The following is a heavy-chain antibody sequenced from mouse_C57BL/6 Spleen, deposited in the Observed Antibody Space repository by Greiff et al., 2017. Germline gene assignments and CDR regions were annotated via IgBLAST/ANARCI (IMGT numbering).Heavy chain of an antibody. J-gene: IGHJ3*01. D-gene: IGHD1-1*01. Sequence: VQLQQSDAELVKPGASVKISCKVSGYTFTDHTIHWMKQRPEQGLEWIGYIYPRDGSTKYNEKFKGKATLTADKSSSTAYMPLNSLTSEDSAVYFCVRRDYYGPAWFAYWGQGTLVTVSA. CDR3: VRRDYYGPAWFAY. CDR1: GYTFTDHT. V-gene: IGHV1-78*01. CDR2: IYPRDGST.